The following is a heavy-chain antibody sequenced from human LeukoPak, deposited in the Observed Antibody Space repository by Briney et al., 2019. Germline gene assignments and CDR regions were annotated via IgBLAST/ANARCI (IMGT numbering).Heavy chain of an antibody. V-gene: IGHV4-4*07. D-gene: IGHD2-21*02. CDR2: LYTNGNA. Sequence: PSDTLSLTCTVSGASISSYYWSWVRQSAEKGLEWIGRLYTNGNANYNPSLKSRVIMSADTSTNQFSLKLTSLSAADTAVYYCARDHYCGVDCHYYFDDWGQGKVVIVSP. J-gene: IGHJ4*02. CDR3: ARDHYCGVDCHYYFDD. CDR1: GASISSYY.